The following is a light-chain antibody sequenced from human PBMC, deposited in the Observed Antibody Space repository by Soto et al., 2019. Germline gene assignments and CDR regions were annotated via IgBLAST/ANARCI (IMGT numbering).Light chain of an antibody. CDR2: AAS. CDR1: QSISSW. CDR3: QQRSNWPIT. J-gene: IGKJ5*01. Sequence: DIQMTQSPSTLSASVGDRVHQNCRASQSISSWLAWYQQKPGKAPKLLIYAASSLQSGVPSRFSGSGSGTDFTLTISSLQPEDLAVYYCQQRSNWPITFGQGTRLEI. V-gene: IGKV1-5*01.